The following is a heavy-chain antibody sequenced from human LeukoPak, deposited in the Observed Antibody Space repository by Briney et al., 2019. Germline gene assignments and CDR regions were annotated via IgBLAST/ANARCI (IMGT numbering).Heavy chain of an antibody. V-gene: IGHV4-4*07. D-gene: IGHD6-13*01. Sequence: PSDTLSLTCTVSGASISGYFWSWIRQPPGKGLEWIGRIYTSGSTNYNPSLKSRVTMSVDTSKNQFSLKLSSVTAADTAVYYCARAPLYSSSWNWFDHWGQGTLVTVSS. CDR3: ARAPLYSSSWNWFDH. J-gene: IGHJ5*02. CDR1: GASISGYF. CDR2: IYTSGST.